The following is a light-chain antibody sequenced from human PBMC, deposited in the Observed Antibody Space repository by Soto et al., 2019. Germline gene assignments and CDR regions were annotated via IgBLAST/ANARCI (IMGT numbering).Light chain of an antibody. V-gene: IGKV3-20*01. Sequence: EIVLTQSPGTLSFSPGESATLSCRASEKVTSSFLAWYQQRPGQAPRLLIYGASSRATGIPDRFSGRGSGTDVTGSAADFTLTISRLEPEDAAVYYCQQYGNSPRTFGQGTKVEIK. CDR1: EKVTSSF. J-gene: IGKJ1*01. CDR2: GAS. CDR3: QQYGNSPRT.